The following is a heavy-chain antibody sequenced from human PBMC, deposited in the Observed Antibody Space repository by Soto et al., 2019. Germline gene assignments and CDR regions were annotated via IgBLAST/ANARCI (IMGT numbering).Heavy chain of an antibody. J-gene: IGHJ4*02. CDR2: ISYDGSNK. Sequence: QVQLVESGGGVVQPGRSLRLSCAASGFTFSSYGMHWVRQAPGKGLEWVAVISYDGSNKYYADSVKGRFTISIDNSKNTLYLQMNSLRAEDTAVYYCAKDDVLNCGGDCSPLFDYWGQGTLVTVSS. CDR1: GFTFSSYG. D-gene: IGHD2-21*02. CDR3: AKDDVLNCGGDCSPLFDY. V-gene: IGHV3-30*18.